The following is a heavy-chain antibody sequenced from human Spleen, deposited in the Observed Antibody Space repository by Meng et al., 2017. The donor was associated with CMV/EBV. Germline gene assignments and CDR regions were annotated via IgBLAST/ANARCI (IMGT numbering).Heavy chain of an antibody. CDR3: ASLRDGYTLDY. D-gene: IGHD5-24*01. J-gene: IGHJ4*02. Sequence: SETLSLTCTVSGYSITNGYYWGWIRQSPGKGLEWIGSIFYSGSTHYNPSLKSRVTISVDTSKNQFSLKLSSVTAADTAVYYCASLRDGYTLDYWGQGTLVTVSS. V-gene: IGHV4-38-2*02. CDR2: IFYSGST. CDR1: GYSITNGYY.